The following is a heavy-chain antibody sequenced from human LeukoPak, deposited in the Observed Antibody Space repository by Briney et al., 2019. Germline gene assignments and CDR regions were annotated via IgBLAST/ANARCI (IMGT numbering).Heavy chain of an antibody. Sequence: ASVKVSCKASGYTFTSYYMHWVRQAPGQGLEWMGIINPSGGSTSYAQKFQGRVTMTRDTSTSTVYMELSSLRSEDTAVYYCARDSGGVVVTASQDYWGQGTLVTVSS. CDR3: ARDSGGVVVTASQDY. V-gene: IGHV1-46*01. J-gene: IGHJ4*02. CDR1: GYTFTSYY. CDR2: INPSGGST. D-gene: IGHD2-21*02.